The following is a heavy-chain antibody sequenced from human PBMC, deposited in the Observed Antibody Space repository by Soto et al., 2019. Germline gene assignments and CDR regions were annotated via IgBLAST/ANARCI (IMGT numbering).Heavy chain of an antibody. V-gene: IGHV4-39*01. CDR2: IYYSGST. CDR3: ARHSSGGYYYGSGSYYDAFDI. J-gene: IGHJ3*02. Sequence: PSETLPLTCTVSGGSISSSSYCWGWIRKPPGKGLEWIGSIYYSGSTYYNPSLKSRVTISVDTSKNQFSLKLSSVTAADTAVYYCARHSSGGYYYGSGSYYDAFDIWGQGTMVTVSS. D-gene: IGHD3-10*01. CDR1: GGSISSSSYC.